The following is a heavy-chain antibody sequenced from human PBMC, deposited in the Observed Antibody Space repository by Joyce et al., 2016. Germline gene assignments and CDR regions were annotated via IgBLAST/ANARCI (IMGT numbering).Heavy chain of an antibody. CDR3: ARHLHFGESPLPY. V-gene: IGHV3-21*01. D-gene: IGHD3-10*01. CDR1: GFTFSSYT. CDR2: ITSTGKYI. J-gene: IGHJ4*02. Sequence: EVQLVESGGGLIKPGGSLRLSCTASGFTFSSYTLTGVRQAPGKGLEGVASITSTGKYIYYADSVKGRFTLSRDNAKHSLFLQLNSLTVDDTAVYYCARHLHFGESPLPYWGQGTLVTVSS.